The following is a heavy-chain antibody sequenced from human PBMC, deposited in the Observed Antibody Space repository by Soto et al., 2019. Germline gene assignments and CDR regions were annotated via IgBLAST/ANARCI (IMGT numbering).Heavy chain of an antibody. V-gene: IGHV3-30*18. CDR3: AKKEGSGWYHYYHGMDA. D-gene: IGHD6-19*01. Sequence: GGSLRLSCAASGFTFTTYGMHWVRQAPGKGLEWVAVISYDGSKTYYGGSVKGRFTISRDNFKNTLYLQMNSLRTEDTAVYYCAKKEGSGWYHYYHGMDAWGQGTTVTVSS. CDR1: GFTFTTYG. J-gene: IGHJ6*02. CDR2: ISYDGSKT.